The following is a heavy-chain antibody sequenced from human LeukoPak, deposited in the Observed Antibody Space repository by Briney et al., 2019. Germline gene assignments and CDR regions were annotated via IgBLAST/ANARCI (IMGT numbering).Heavy chain of an antibody. CDR1: GFTLGKYW. Sequence: GGSLRLSCVASGFTLGKYWMSWVRQVPGRGPEWVANVNRDGSETYYLDSVKGRFTISKDNAKNSLYLQMNSLRAEDTALYHCARNNGMDVWGQGTTVIVSS. CDR3: ARNNGMDV. J-gene: IGHJ6*02. CDR2: VNRDGSET. V-gene: IGHV3-7*03.